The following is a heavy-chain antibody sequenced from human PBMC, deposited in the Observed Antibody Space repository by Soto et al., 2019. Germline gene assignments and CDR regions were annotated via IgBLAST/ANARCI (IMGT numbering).Heavy chain of an antibody. Sequence: QVQLVESGGGVVQPGRSLRLSCAASGFTFNNYAMHWVRQAPGKGLEWEALISYDGSNKYYADSVKCRFTISRDNSKNTLYLQMNSLRAEDTAVYYCARDPLWGTAMVLWYFDLWGRGTLVTVSS. V-gene: IGHV3-30-3*01. J-gene: IGHJ2*01. D-gene: IGHD5-18*01. CDR1: GFTFNNYA. CDR2: ISYDGSNK. CDR3: ARDPLWGTAMVLWYFDL.